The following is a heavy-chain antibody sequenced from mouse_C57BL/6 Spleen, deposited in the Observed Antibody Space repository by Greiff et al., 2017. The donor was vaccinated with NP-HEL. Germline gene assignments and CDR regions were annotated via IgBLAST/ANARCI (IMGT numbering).Heavy chain of an antibody. V-gene: IGHV1-26*01. J-gene: IGHJ4*01. CDR1: GYTFTDYY. Sequence: EVQLQQSGPELVKPGASVKISCKASGYTFTDYYMNWVKQSHGKSLEWIGDINPNNGGTSYNQKFKGKATLTVDKSSSTAYMELRSLTSEDSAVYYCARMSLRGYYYAMDYWGQGTSVTVSS. CDR3: ARMSLRGYYYAMDY. D-gene: IGHD1-1*01. CDR2: INPNNGGT.